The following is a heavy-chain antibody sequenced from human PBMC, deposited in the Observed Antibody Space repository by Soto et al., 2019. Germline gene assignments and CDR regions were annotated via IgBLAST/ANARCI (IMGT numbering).Heavy chain of an antibody. J-gene: IGHJ4*02. CDR1: GYTFTGYY. CDR2: INPNSGGT. CDR3: AREYYYDSSGYYVSVGFDY. D-gene: IGHD3-22*01. Sequence: ASMKGSCKASGYTFTGYYMHWVRQAPGQRLDWMGWINPNSGGTNYAQKFQGWVTMTRDTSISTAYMELSRLRSDDTAVYYCAREYYYDSSGYYVSVGFDYWGQGTLVTVSS. V-gene: IGHV1-2*04.